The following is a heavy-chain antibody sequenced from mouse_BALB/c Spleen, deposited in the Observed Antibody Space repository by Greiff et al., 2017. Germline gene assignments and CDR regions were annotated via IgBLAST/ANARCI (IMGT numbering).Heavy chain of an antibody. CDR2: ISYSGST. Sequence: VQLKESGPGLVKPSQSLSLTCTVTGYSITSDYAWIWIRQSPGNILKWMGFISYSGSTSYNPYLKSRISITRDTSKNQFFLQLNSVNTEDTATYYCASSSYGIPYYAMDYWGQGTSVTVSS. J-gene: IGHJ4*01. V-gene: IGHV3-2*02. CDR3: ASSSYGIPYYAMDY. D-gene: IGHD2-10*01. CDR1: GYSITSDYA.